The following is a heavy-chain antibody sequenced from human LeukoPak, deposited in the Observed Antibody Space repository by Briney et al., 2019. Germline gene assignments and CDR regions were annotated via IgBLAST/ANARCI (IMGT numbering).Heavy chain of an antibody. J-gene: IGHJ4*02. Sequence: SETLSLTCTVSGYSISSGYYWGWIRQPPGKGLEWIGSIYHSESADYNPSLKSRVTISVDTSRNQFSLKLSSVTAADTAMYYCAREVVMINAGGGSRFYFDYWGQGILVTVSS. CDR1: GYSISSGYY. CDR2: IYHSESA. D-gene: IGHD2-21*01. CDR3: AREVVMINAGGGSRFYFDY. V-gene: IGHV4-38-2*02.